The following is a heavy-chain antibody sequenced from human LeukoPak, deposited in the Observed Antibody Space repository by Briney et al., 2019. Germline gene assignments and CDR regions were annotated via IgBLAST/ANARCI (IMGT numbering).Heavy chain of an antibody. D-gene: IGHD2-2*01. J-gene: IGHJ4*02. V-gene: IGHV4-59*11. CDR1: GGSISSHY. CDR3: ARGCRYCSSTSCFGDFDY. CDR2: IYYSGST. Sequence: SETLSLTCTVSGGSISSHYWSWIRQPPGKGLEWIGYIYYSGSTNYNPSLKSRVTISVDTSKNQFSLKLSSVTAADTAVYYCARGCRYCSSTSCFGDFDYWGQGTLVTVSS.